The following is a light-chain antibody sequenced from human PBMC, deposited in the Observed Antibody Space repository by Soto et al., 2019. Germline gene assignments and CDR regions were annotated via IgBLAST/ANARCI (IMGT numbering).Light chain of an antibody. CDR1: SSDVGGYNY. CDR3: SSYAGSNKLV. CDR2: EVS. Sequence: QSALTQPPSASGSPGQSVTISCTGTSSDVGGYNYVSWYQQHPGKAPKLIIYEVSKRPSGVPDRFSGSKSGNTASLTVSGLQAEDEADFYRSSYAGSNKLVFGGGTKLTVL. V-gene: IGLV2-8*01. J-gene: IGLJ2*01.